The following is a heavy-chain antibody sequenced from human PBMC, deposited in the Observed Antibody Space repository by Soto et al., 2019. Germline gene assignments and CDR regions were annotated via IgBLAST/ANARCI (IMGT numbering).Heavy chain of an antibody. CDR3: TTDGYSSGWLDAFDI. CDR2: IVVGSGNT. J-gene: IGHJ3*02. CDR1: GFTFTNSA. Sequence: SVKVSCKASGFTFTNSAVQWVRQARGQRLEWIGWIVVGSGNTNYAQKFQERVTITRDMSTSTAYMELNSLKTEDTAVYYCTTDGYSSGWLDAFDIWGQGTMVTVSS. V-gene: IGHV1-58*01. D-gene: IGHD6-19*01.